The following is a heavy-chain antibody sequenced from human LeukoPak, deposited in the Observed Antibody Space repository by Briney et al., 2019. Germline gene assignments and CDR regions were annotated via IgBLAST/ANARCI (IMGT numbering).Heavy chain of an antibody. CDR2: INHSGST. J-gene: IGHJ6*03. V-gene: IGHV4-34*01. Sequence: SETLSLTCAVYGGSFSGYYWSWLRQPPGKGLEWIGEINHSGSTNYNPSLKSRVTISVDTSKNQFPLKLSSVTAADTAVYYCARGYSNYYYYYMDVWGKGTTVTVSS. CDR3: ARGYSNYYYYYMDV. D-gene: IGHD4-11*01. CDR1: GGSFSGYY.